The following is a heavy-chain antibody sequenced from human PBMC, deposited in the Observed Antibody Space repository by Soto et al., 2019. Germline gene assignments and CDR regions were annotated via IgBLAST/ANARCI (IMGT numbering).Heavy chain of an antibody. V-gene: IGHV3-30*03. Sequence: GGSLRLSCAASGFTFSSYGMHWVRQAPGKGLEWVAVISYDGSNKYYADSVKGRFTISRDNSKNTLYLQMNSLRAEDTAVYYCATAYGSGSYFDYWGQGTLVTVSS. CDR1: GFTFSSYG. D-gene: IGHD3-10*01. J-gene: IGHJ4*02. CDR3: ATAYGSGSYFDY. CDR2: ISYDGSNK.